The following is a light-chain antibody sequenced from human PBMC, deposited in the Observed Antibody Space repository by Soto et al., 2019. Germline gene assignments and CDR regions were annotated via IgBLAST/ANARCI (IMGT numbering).Light chain of an antibody. CDR1: QGIGVY. CDR3: QKYNSAPLT. J-gene: IGKJ4*01. CDR2: AAS. V-gene: IGKV1-27*01. Sequence: DIQMTQSPSSLSASLGDRATITCRASQGIGVYLAWLRQKPGYDPKLLIYAASTLQSGVPSRFSGSGSGTDFTLTISSLQPEDVAAYYCQKYNSAPLTFGGGTKVELK.